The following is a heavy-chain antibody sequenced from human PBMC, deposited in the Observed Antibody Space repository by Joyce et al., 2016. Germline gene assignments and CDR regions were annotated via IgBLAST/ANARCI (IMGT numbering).Heavy chain of an antibody. CDR2: IYYSGST. D-gene: IGHD1-26*01. CDR1: GGSISSYY. CDR3: ARKVDGNYSSWYFDL. J-gene: IGHJ2*01. V-gene: IGHV4-59*01. Sequence: GPGLVKPSETLSLTCTVSGGSISSYYWSWIRQPPGKGLEWIGYIYYSGSTNYNPSLKSRVTISVDTSKNQFSLKLSSVTAADMAVYYCARKVDGNYSSWYFDLWGRGTLVTVSS.